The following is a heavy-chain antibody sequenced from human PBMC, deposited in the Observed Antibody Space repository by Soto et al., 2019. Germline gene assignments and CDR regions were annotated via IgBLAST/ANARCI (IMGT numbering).Heavy chain of an antibody. Sequence: QVQLVQSGAEVKKPGASVKVSCKASGYTFTSYDINWVRQATGQGLEWMGWMNPNSGNTGYAQKFQGRVTMTRNTSISTAYMXXXSLXXXXXAVYYCARGPAVHYDFWSGYSRYYYYYYMDVWGKGTTVTVSS. CDR1: GYTFTSYD. CDR3: ARGPAVHYDFWSGYSRYYYYYYMDV. CDR2: MNPNSGNT. D-gene: IGHD3-3*01. V-gene: IGHV1-8*01. J-gene: IGHJ6*03.